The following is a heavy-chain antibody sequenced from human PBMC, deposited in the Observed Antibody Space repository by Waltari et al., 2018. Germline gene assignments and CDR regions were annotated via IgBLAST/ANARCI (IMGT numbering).Heavy chain of an antibody. V-gene: IGHV3-48*03. D-gene: IGHD2-15*01. CDR3: ARTQQEPPYCSGGSCYSYYFDY. J-gene: IGHJ4*02. Sequence: EVQLVESGGGLVQPGGSLRLSCAASGFTFSSYEMTWVRQAPGKGLEWVSYISSSGSIIYYAGSVKGRFTISRDNAKNSLYLQMNSLRAEDTAIYYCARTQQEPPYCSGGSCYSYYFDYWGQGTLVTVSS. CDR1: GFTFSSYE. CDR2: ISSSGSII.